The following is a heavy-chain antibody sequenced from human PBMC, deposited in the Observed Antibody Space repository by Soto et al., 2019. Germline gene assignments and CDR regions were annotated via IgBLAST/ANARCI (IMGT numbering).Heavy chain of an antibody. CDR1: GDSVSSNSAA. V-gene: IGHV6-1*01. CDR2: TYYRSKWYN. J-gene: IGHJ4*02. D-gene: IGHD3-16*02. CDR3: ARGRVSSFAVTYYFDY. Sequence: SQTLSLTCAISGDSVSSNSAAWNWIRQSPSRGLEWLGRTYYRSKWYNDYAVSVKSRITINPDTSKNQFSLQLNSVTPEDTAVYYCARGRVSSFAVTYYFDYWGQGTLVTVSS.